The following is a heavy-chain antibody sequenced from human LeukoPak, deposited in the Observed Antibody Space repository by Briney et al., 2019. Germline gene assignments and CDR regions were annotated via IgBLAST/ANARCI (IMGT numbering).Heavy chain of an antibody. CDR1: GGTFSGYY. D-gene: IGHD6-19*01. Sequence: PSETLSLTCAVYGGTFSGYYWSWIRQPPGKGLEWIGEINHSGNTNYNPSLKSRVTISIDTSKNQFSLKLSSVTAADTAIYYCARPFLRFSSGWHFDYWGQGTLVTVSS. V-gene: IGHV4-34*01. CDR3: ARPFLRFSSGWHFDY. J-gene: IGHJ4*02. CDR2: INHSGNT.